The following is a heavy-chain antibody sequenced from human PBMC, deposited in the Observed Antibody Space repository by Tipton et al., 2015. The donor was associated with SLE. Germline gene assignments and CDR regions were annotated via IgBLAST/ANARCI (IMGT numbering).Heavy chain of an antibody. J-gene: IGHJ4*02. CDR1: GGSISSYY. D-gene: IGHD4-23*01. Sequence: TLSLTCTASGGSISSYYWSWLRQPAGKGLEWIGYIYYSWSTNYNPSLKSRVTISVDTSKNQFSLKLSSVTAADTAVYYCARFPGGLGYWGQGTLVTVSS. V-gene: IGHV4-59*01. CDR3: ARFPGGLGY. CDR2: IYYSWST.